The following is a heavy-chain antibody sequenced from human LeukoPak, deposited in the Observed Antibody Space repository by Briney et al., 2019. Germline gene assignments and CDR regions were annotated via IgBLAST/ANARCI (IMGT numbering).Heavy chain of an antibody. CDR2: ISGSGGST. V-gene: IGHV3-23*01. Sequence: TGGSLRLSCAASGFTSSSYAMSWVRQAPGKGLEWVSAISGSGGSTYYADSVKGRFTISRDNSKNTLYLQMNSLRAEDTAVYYCAKEVVVVPAADDAFDIWGQGTMVTVSS. CDR1: GFTSSSYA. D-gene: IGHD2-2*01. J-gene: IGHJ3*02. CDR3: AKEVVVVPAADDAFDI.